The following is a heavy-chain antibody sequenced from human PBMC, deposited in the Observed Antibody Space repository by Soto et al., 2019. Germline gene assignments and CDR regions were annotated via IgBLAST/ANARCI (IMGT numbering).Heavy chain of an antibody. D-gene: IGHD4-4*01. V-gene: IGHV3-30-3*01. CDR2: ISYDGSNK. CDR1: GFTFSSYA. Sequence: QVQLVESGGGVVQPGRSLRLSCAASGFTFSSYAMHWVRQAPGKGLEWVAVISYDGSNKYYTDSVKGRFTISRDNSKNTLYLQMNSLRAEDTVVYYCARPLWRDDYNWGYFDLWGRGTLVTVPS. CDR3: ARPLWRDDYNWGYFDL. J-gene: IGHJ2*01.